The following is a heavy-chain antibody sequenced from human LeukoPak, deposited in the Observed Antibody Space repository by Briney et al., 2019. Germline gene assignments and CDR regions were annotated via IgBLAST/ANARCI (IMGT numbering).Heavy chain of an antibody. J-gene: IGHJ4*02. CDR1: GFTFSSYG. Sequence: GGSLRLSCAASGFTFSSYGMHWVRRTPGKGLEWVAFIRYDGTNKHYADSVKGRFTISRDNSKNTLYLQMNSLRPEDTAVYHCAREDYDILTGYYRHFDYWGQGTLVTVSS. D-gene: IGHD3-9*01. CDR2: IRYDGTNK. V-gene: IGHV3-30*02. CDR3: AREDYDILTGYYRHFDY.